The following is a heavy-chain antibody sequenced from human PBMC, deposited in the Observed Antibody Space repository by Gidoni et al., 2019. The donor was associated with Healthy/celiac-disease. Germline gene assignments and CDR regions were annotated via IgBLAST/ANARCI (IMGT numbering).Heavy chain of an antibody. V-gene: IGHV3-23*01. Sequence: EVQLLESGVGLVPPGGSLRLSCASSGFPFSSYAMSWVRQAPGKGLEWVSAISGSGGSTYYADSVKGRFTISRDNSKNTLYLQMNSLRAEDTAVYYCAKEGMIARDAFDIWGQGTMVTVSS. D-gene: IGHD3-22*01. CDR3: AKEGMIARDAFDI. CDR1: GFPFSSYA. CDR2: ISGSGGST. J-gene: IGHJ3*02.